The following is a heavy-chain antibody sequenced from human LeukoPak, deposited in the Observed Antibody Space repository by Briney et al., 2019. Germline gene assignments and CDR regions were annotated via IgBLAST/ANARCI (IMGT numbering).Heavy chain of an antibody. Sequence: GGSLRLSCAASGFTFSSYAMHWVRQAPGKGLEWVAVISYDGSNKYYADSVKGRFTISRDNSKNTLYLQMNSLRAEDTAVYYCARDGPHSSGWDYWGQGTLVTVSS. CDR2: ISYDGSNK. V-gene: IGHV3-30-3*01. CDR3: ARDGPHSSGWDY. J-gene: IGHJ4*02. D-gene: IGHD6-19*01. CDR1: GFTFSSYA.